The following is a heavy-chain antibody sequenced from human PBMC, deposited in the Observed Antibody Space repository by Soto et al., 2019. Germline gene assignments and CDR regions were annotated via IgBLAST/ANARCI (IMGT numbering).Heavy chain of an antibody. V-gene: IGHV1-18*01. CDR2: ISAYNGNT. D-gene: IGHD6-13*01. CDR1: GYTFTSYG. J-gene: IGHJ4*02. Sequence: ASVKVSCKASGYTFTSYGISWVRQAPGQGLEWMGWISAYNGNTNYAQKLQGRVTMTTDTSTSTAYMEPRSLRSDATAVYYCARYLTPSYSSSWCSEYWRQGTLVTVSS. CDR3: ARYLTPSYSSSWCSEY.